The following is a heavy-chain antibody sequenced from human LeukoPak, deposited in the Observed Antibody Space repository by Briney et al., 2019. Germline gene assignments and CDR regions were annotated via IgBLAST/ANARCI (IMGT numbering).Heavy chain of an antibody. J-gene: IGHJ6*02. CDR2: ISYDGSKK. CDR3: ARDFDYYGSGSYYGMDV. CDR1: GFTFSSYA. V-gene: IGHV3-30*04. Sequence: GGSLRLSCAASGFTFSSYAMHWVRQAPGKGLEWVAVISYDGSKKYYADSVKGRFTISRDNFKNTLYLQMNSLRAEDTAVYYCARDFDYYGSGSYYGMDVWGQGTTVTVSS. D-gene: IGHD3-10*01.